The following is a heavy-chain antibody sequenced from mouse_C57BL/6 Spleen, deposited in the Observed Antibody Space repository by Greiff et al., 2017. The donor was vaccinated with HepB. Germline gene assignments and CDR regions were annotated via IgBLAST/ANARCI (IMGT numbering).Heavy chain of an antibody. CDR2: ISSGSSTI. CDR1: GFTFSDYG. CDR3: ARGGRGYAMDY. J-gene: IGHJ4*01. Sequence: EVKLVESGGGLVKPGGSLKLSCAASGFTFSDYGMHWVRQAPEKGLEWVAYISSGSSTIYYADTVKGRFTISRDNAKNTLFLQMTRLRSEDTAMYYCARGGRGYAMDYWGQGTSVTVSS. V-gene: IGHV5-17*01.